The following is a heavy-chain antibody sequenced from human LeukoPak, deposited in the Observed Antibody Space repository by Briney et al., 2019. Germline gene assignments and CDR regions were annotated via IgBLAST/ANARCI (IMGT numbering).Heavy chain of an antibody. V-gene: IGHV3-53*01. CDR2: IYTTGNT. Sequence: GPLRLSCTVSGFTVSSNSMSWVRQAPGKGLEWVSFIYTTGNTHNSDSVKGRFTISRDSSKNTLYLQMNSLRAEDTAVYYCARRAGDYSHPYDYWGQGTLVTVSS. J-gene: IGHJ4*02. CDR1: GFTVSSNS. CDR3: ARRAGDYSHPYDY. D-gene: IGHD3-22*01.